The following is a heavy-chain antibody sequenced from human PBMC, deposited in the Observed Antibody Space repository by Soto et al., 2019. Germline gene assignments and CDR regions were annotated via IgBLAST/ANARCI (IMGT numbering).Heavy chain of an antibody. J-gene: IGHJ4*02. V-gene: IGHV1-24*01. CDR1: GYTLTELS. Sequence: GASVKVSCKVSGYTLTELSMHWVRQAPGKGLEWMGGFDPEDGETIYAQKFQGRVTMTEDTSTDTAYMELSSLRSEDTAVYYCATDQLAVAGLDFDSWGQGTLVTVSS. CDR3: ATDQLAVAGLDFDS. CDR2: FDPEDGET. D-gene: IGHD6-19*01.